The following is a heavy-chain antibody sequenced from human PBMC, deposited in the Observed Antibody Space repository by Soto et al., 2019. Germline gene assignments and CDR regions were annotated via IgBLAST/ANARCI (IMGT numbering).Heavy chain of an antibody. D-gene: IGHD3-3*02. Sequence: EVQLLESGGGLVQPGGSLRLSCAASGFTFSSYAMSWVRQAPGKGLEWVSAISGSGGSTYYADSVKGRFTISRDNSKNTLYLQMTSRMGADTTVYYCAKDGIFGVVIGPNWFDPWGQGTLVTVSS. J-gene: IGHJ5*02. CDR3: AKDGIFGVVIGPNWFDP. CDR1: GFTFSSYA. V-gene: IGHV3-23*01. CDR2: ISGSGGST.